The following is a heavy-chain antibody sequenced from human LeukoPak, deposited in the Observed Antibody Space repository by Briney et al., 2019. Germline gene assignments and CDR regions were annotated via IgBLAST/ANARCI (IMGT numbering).Heavy chain of an antibody. V-gene: IGHV4-59*08. J-gene: IGHJ5*02. CDR1: GGSISSYY. CDR3: ARHFNQGFDP. Sequence: SDTLSLTCTVSGGSISSYYWSWIRQPPGKGLEWIGFIYYSGSITLNPSLKSRVTTSVETSINQLSLKLSSVTAADTAVYYCARHFNQGFDPWGQGTLVTVSS. CDR2: IYYSGSI.